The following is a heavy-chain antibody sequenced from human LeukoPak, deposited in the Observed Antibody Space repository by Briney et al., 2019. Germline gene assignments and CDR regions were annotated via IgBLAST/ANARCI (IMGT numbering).Heavy chain of an antibody. V-gene: IGHV3-15*01. CDR2: IKSKTDGGTT. D-gene: IGHD6-13*01. CDR3: SSQSSNIAAAGTVDAFDI. CDR1: GFTFSNAW. Sequence: PGGSLRLSCAASGFTFSNAWMSWVRQAPGKGLEWVGRIKSKTDGGTTDYAAPVKGRFTISRDDSKNTLYLQMNSLKTEDTAVYYCSSQSSNIAAAGTVDAFDIWGQGTMVTVSS. J-gene: IGHJ3*02.